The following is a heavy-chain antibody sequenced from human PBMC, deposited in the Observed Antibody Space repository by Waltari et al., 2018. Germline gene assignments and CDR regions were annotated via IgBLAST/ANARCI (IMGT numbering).Heavy chain of an antibody. CDR1: GGSISSYY. CDR2: INHSGRT. J-gene: IGHJ4*02. V-gene: IGHV4-59*12. Sequence: QVQLQESGHGLVKPSETLYLPCTVPGGSISSYYWSWIRQPPGKGLEWIGEINHSGRTNYNPSLKSRVTISVDTSKNQFALKLSSVTAADTAVYYCASLVPAALSYWGQGTLVTVSS. D-gene: IGHD2-2*01. CDR3: ASLVPAALSY.